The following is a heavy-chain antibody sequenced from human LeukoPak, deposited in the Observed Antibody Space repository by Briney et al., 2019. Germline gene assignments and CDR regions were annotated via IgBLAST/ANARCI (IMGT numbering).Heavy chain of an antibody. Sequence: ASVKVSCKASGYTFTNYYIHWVRQAPGQGLEWMGWISGYNGNTNYAQKLQGRVTMTTDTSTSTAYMELRSLRSDDTAVYYCARDQFLLGYCSGGRGCRRAYYFDYWGQGTLVTVSS. J-gene: IGHJ4*02. CDR2: ISGYNGNT. V-gene: IGHV1-18*04. CDR1: GYTFTNYY. CDR3: ARDQFLLGYCSGGRGCRRAYYFDY. D-gene: IGHD2-15*01.